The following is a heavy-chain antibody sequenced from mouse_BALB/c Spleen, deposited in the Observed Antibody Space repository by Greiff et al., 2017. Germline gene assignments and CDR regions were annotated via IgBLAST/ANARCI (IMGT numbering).Heavy chain of an antibody. D-gene: IGHD1-1*01. CDR3: ARGNYYGSSPDY. J-gene: IGHJ2*01. CDR2: ISSGSSTI. Sequence: EVQVVESGGGLVQPRGSRKLSCAASGFTFSSFGMHWVRQAPEKGLEWVAYISSGSSTIYYADTVKGRFTISRDNPKNTLFLQMTSLRSEDTAMYYCARGNYYGSSPDYWGQGTTLTVSS. CDR1: GFTFSSFG. V-gene: IGHV5-17*02.